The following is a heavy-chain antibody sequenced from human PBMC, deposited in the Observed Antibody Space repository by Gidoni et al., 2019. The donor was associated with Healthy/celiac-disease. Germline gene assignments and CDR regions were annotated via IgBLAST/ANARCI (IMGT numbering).Heavy chain of an antibody. CDR3: ARDYGFLEGSRYDY. D-gene: IGHD3-3*01. Sequence: EVQLAESGGGLVQPGGSLRLSCAASGFPLSSYWMSWVRQAPGKGLEWVANIKQDGSEKYYVDSVKGRFTISRDNAKNSLYLQMNSLRAEDTDVYYCARDYGFLEGSRYDYWGQGTLVTVSS. J-gene: IGHJ4*02. CDR2: IKQDGSEK. V-gene: IGHV3-7*01. CDR1: GFPLSSYW.